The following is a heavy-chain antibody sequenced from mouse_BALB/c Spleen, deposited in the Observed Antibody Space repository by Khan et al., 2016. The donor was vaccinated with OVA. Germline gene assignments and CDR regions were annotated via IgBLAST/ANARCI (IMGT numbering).Heavy chain of an antibody. Sequence: IQLVQSGPELKKPGETVKISCKASGYTFTDYVMNWVKQSPGKGLKWMGWINTYTGEPTYADDFKGRFAFSLETSASTAYLQINSLKNEDTATXFCTRFHGGYWGQGTTLTVSS. J-gene: IGHJ2*01. CDR3: TRFHGGY. CDR1: GYTFTDYV. CDR2: INTYTGEP. V-gene: IGHV9-3-1*01.